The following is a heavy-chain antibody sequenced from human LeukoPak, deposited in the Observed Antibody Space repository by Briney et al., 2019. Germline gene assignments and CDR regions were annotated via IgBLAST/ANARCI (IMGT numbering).Heavy chain of an antibody. V-gene: IGHV4-34*01. CDR1: GGSFSGYY. CDR2: INRSGST. D-gene: IGHD3-16*02. Sequence: SETLSLTCGVYGGSFSGYYWSWIRQPPGKGLEWIGEINRSGSTNYNPSLKSRVTISVDTSKNQFSLKLSSVTAADTAVYYCARSGDYDYVWGSYRYTAYYYYGMDVWGQGTTVTVSS. CDR3: ARSGDYDYVWGSYRYTAYYYYGMDV. J-gene: IGHJ6*02.